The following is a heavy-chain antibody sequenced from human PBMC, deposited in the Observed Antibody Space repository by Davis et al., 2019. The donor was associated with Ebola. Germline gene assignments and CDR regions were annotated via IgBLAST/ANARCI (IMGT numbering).Heavy chain of an antibody. D-gene: IGHD3-22*01. V-gene: IGHV6-1*01. CDR2: TYYRSKWFV. CDR3: ARDPPYDQGYDY. CDR1: GDSVSSNTAA. Sequence: QTPSLTCAIPGDSVSSNTAAWNWIRQSPSRGREWLVRTYYRSKWFVDYAVSVKSRMTINSDTSKNQFSLQLSSVTPEDTAVYYCARDPPYDQGYDYWGQGILVTVSS. J-gene: IGHJ4*02.